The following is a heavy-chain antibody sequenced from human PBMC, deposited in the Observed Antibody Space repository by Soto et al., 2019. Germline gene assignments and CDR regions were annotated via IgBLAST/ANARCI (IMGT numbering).Heavy chain of an antibody. Sequence: SETLSLTCTVSGGSISSSSYYWGWIRQPPGKGLVGLGSLYYSGSTYYNPSLKSLVTISVDTSKNQFSLKLSSVTAADTVVYYGARVEAVIVVVPSAECNWFDPWGQGTLVTVSS. CDR3: ARVEAVIVVVPSAECNWFDP. CDR2: LYYSGST. CDR1: GGSISSSSYY. V-gene: IGHV4-39*07. D-gene: IGHD2-2*01. J-gene: IGHJ5*02.